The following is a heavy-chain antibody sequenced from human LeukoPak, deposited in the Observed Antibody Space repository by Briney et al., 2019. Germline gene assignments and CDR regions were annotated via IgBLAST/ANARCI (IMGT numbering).Heavy chain of an antibody. Sequence: GGSLRLSCAASGFTFSSYGMHWVRQAPGKGLEWVAVISYDGSNKYYADSVKGRFTISRDNSKNTLYLQMISLRAEDTAVHYCARNPTGYCSSTSCYEDYWGQGTLVTVSS. CDR3: ARNPTGYCSSTSCYEDY. CDR1: GFTFSSYG. V-gene: IGHV3-30*03. D-gene: IGHD2-2*01. CDR2: ISYDGSNK. J-gene: IGHJ4*02.